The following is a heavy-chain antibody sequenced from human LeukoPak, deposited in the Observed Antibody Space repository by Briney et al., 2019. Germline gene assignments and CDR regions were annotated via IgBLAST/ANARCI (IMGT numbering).Heavy chain of an antibody. Sequence: GGSLRLSCAASGFTLSSCLMIGVRQAPGKALEGVANIKQDGSEKYYVDSVKGRFTISRDNAKNSLYLQMNSLRAEDTAVYYCARDPGYSYGPYYFDYWGQGTLVAVSS. J-gene: IGHJ4*02. CDR1: GFTLSSCL. V-gene: IGHV3-7*01. D-gene: IGHD5-18*01. CDR2: IKQDGSEK. CDR3: ARDPGYSYGPYYFDY.